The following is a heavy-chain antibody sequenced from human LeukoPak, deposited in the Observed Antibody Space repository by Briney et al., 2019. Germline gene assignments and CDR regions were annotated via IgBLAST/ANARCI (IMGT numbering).Heavy chain of an antibody. J-gene: IGHJ6*03. Sequence: GGSLRLSCAASGFTFSSYAMHWVRQAPGKGLEWVAVISYDGSNKYYADSVKGRFTTSRDNSKNTLYLQMNSLRAEDTAVYYCARDPGRGNYYYYYMDVWGKGTTVTVSS. CDR2: ISYDGSNK. CDR1: GFTFSSYA. D-gene: IGHD3-10*01. CDR3: ARDPGRGNYYYYYMDV. V-gene: IGHV3-30*01.